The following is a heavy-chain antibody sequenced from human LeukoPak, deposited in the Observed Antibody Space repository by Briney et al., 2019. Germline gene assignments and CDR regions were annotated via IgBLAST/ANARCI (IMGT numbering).Heavy chain of an antibody. D-gene: IGHD1-26*01. CDR3: ARVPQYDNSGTFDY. Sequence: GRSLRLSCAASGFTLSRYAMHWVRQAPGKGLEWVAVISYDGANKYHADSVEGRFTISRDNSRNTLYLQMNSLRLDDTAVYYCARVPQYDNSGTFDYWGQGTLVTVSS. CDR2: ISYDGANK. CDR1: GFTLSRYA. J-gene: IGHJ4*02. V-gene: IGHV3-30-3*01.